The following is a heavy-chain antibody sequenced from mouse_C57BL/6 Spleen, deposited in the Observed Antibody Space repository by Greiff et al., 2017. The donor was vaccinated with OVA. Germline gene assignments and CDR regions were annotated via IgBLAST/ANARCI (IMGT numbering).Heavy chain of an antibody. CDR3: ARSKGFYWYFAV. CDR2: INPSNGGT. Sequence: QVQLQQPGTDLVKPGASVKLSCKASGYTFTSYWMHWVKQRPGQGLEWIGNINPSNGGTNYNEKFKSKATLTVDKSSRTAYMQLSILTSEDTAVDYCARSKGFYWYFAVWGKGTTVTVSS. CDR1: GYTFTSYW. J-gene: IGHJ1*03. V-gene: IGHV1-53*01. D-gene: IGHD3-3*01.